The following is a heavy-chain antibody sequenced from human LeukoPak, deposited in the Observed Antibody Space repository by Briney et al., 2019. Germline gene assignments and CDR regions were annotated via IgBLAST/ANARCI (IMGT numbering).Heavy chain of an antibody. V-gene: IGHV3-11*01. CDR1: GFTFSDYY. J-gene: IGHJ6*02. CDR2: ISSSGSTI. Sequence: GGSLRLSCAASGFTFSDYYMSWIRQAPGKGLEWVSYISSSGSTIYYADSVKGRFTISRDNAKNSLYLQMNSLRAEDTAVYYCARLPKPAAGEAVYYGMDVWGQGTTVTVSS. D-gene: IGHD6-13*01. CDR3: ARLPKPAAGEAVYYGMDV.